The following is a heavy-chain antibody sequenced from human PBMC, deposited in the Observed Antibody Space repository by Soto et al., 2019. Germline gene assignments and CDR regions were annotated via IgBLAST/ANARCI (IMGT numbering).Heavy chain of an antibody. CDR1: GFTFSSYS. CDR2: ISSSSSYI. J-gene: IGHJ6*02. D-gene: IGHD6-6*01. CDR3: ARVSAARVLGMDV. V-gene: IGHV3-21*01. Sequence: GGSLRLSCAASGFTFSSYSMNRVRQAPGKGLEWVSSISSSSSYIYYADSVKGRFTISRDNAKNSLYLQMNSLRAEDTAVYYCARVSAARVLGMDVWGQGTTVTVSS.